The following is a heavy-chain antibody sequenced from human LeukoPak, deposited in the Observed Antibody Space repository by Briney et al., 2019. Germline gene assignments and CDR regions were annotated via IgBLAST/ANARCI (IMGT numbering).Heavy chain of an antibody. Sequence: SETLSLTCTVSGGSISSSSYYWGWIRQPPGKGLEWIGSIYYSGSTYYNPSLKSRVTISVDTSKNQFSLKLSSVTAADTAVYYCARERYCSSTSCSLDAFDIWGQGTMVTVSS. J-gene: IGHJ3*02. CDR2: IYYSGST. V-gene: IGHV4-39*07. CDR1: GGSISSSSYY. D-gene: IGHD2-2*01. CDR3: ARERYCSSTSCSLDAFDI.